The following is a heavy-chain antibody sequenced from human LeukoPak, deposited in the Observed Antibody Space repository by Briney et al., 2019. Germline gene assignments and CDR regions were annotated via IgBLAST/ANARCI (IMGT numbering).Heavy chain of an antibody. CDR3: ARDGYCSGGSCYGY. Sequence: PGGSLRLSCAASGFTFSSYSMNWVRQAPGKGLEWVSSISSSSSYIYYADSVKGRFTISRDNAKNSLYLQMNSLRAEDTAVYCCARDGYCSGGSCYGYWGQGNLVTVSS. V-gene: IGHV3-21*01. D-gene: IGHD2-15*01. J-gene: IGHJ4*02. CDR1: GFTFSSYS. CDR2: ISSSSSYI.